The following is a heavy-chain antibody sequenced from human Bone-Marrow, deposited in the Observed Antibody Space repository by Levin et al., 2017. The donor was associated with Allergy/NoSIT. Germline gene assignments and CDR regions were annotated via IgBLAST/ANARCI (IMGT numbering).Heavy chain of an antibody. Sequence: SQTLSLTCAVYGESFSGYYWTWIRQPPGKGLEWIGDINHRGTTNYNPSLKSRVTMSVDTSKNQFSLNLSSVTAADRAVYYCARRRALAGTSRFDYWGQGILVTDSS. D-gene: IGHD6-19*01. J-gene: IGHJ4*02. CDR2: INHRGTT. CDR3: ARRRALAGTSRFDY. V-gene: IGHV4-34*01. CDR1: GESFSGYY.